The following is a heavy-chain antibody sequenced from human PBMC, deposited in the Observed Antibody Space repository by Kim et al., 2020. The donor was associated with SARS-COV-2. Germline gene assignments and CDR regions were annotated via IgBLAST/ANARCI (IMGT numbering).Heavy chain of an antibody. Sequence: TFYAESGKGRFTISRDSSKNTLYLQMNSLRAEDTATHFCAKVNWDDETNYWGQGSLVIVSS. J-gene: IGHJ4*02. D-gene: IGHD1-1*01. CDR2: T. CDR3: AKVNWDDETNY. V-gene: IGHV3-23*01.